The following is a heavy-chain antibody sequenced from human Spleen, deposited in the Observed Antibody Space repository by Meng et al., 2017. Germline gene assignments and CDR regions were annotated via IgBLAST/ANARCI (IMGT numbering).Heavy chain of an antibody. V-gene: IGHV1-18*01. D-gene: IGHD3-3*01. Sequence: QVQLVQSGAEVKKPGASVKVSCKASGYGFISYGHTWVRQAPGQGLEWMGWISAKKGDSKYAQKLQGRLTMTTDTSTSTASMELRSLRSDDTAVYYCATSSYYDFWSGYYDWGQGTLVTVSS. CDR1: GYGFISYG. J-gene: IGHJ4*02. CDR3: ATSSYYDFWSGYYD. CDR2: ISAKKGDS.